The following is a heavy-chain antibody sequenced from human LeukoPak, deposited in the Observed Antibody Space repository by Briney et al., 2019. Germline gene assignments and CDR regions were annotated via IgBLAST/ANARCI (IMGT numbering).Heavy chain of an antibody. CDR3: ARRLGGTSTGFDY. CDR2: INHSGGT. V-gene: IGHV4-34*01. J-gene: IGHJ4*02. CDR1: GGSFSGYY. Sequence: SETLSLTCAVYGGSFSGYYWSWIRQPPGKGLEWIGEINHSGGTNYNPSLKSRVTISLDTSKNHFSLKLSSVTAADTAVYYCARRLGGTSTGFDYWGQGTLVTVSS. D-gene: IGHD2-2*01.